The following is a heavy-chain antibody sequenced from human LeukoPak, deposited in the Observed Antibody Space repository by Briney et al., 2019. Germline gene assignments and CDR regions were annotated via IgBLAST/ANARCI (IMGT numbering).Heavy chain of an antibody. CDR1: GGSISSYY. D-gene: IGHD2-15*01. J-gene: IGHJ4*02. CDR3: ARDRQGYYFDY. Sequence: SETLSLTCTVSGGSISSYYWSWIRQPAGKGLEWIGRVYTSGNTNYNPSLKSRVTMSVDTSKKQFSLKLSSVPAADTAVYYCARDRQGYYFDYWGQGTLVTVSS. CDR2: VYTSGNT. V-gene: IGHV4-4*07.